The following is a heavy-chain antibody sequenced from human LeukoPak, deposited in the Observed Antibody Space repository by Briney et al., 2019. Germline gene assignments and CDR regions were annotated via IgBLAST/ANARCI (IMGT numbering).Heavy chain of an antibody. CDR1: AGSMSSYY. V-gene: IGHV4-59*01. CDR2: IYYIGST. J-gene: IGHJ3*02. CDR3: ARYDDSSGFYPNDAFDI. Sequence: SETLSLTCTVSAGSMSSYYWSWIRQPPGKGLEWIGYIYYIGSTNYNPSLKSRVTISVDRSKNQFSLKLSSVTAADTAVYYCARYDDSSGFYPNDAFDIWGQGTMVTVSS. D-gene: IGHD3-22*01.